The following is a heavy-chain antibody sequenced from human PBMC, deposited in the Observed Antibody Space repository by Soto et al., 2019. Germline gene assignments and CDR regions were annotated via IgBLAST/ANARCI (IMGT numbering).Heavy chain of an antibody. Sequence: LETLSLTCTVSGGSINNYYWTLIRQPPGKGLEWIGYVYYSGRTNHNPSLKSRVNMFVDKSKNQFSLNLTSVPAADTAVYYCARLQHTVVTAIDVCCQGTMVTVSS. J-gene: IGHJ3*01. V-gene: IGHV4-59*03. CDR2: VYYSGRT. D-gene: IGHD4-17*01. CDR1: GGSINNYY. CDR3: ARLQHTVVTAIDV.